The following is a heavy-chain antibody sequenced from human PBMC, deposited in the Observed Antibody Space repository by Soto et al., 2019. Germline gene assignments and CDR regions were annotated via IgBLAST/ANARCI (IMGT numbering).Heavy chain of an antibody. V-gene: IGHV3-23*01. CDR2: SRGNGGNT. J-gene: IGHJ5*02. CDR3: AKDRQFYDFWTALSMFDP. D-gene: IGHD3-3*01. Sequence: GGCLRRSWAASGCTVGDYAMTWVRQAPGQGLEWVAGSRGNGGNTYDADSVKGGFTISRDNSKNTLYLQMNSLSAEDTAVYYCAKDRQFYDFWTALSMFDPWGQGTLGTV. CDR1: GCTVGDYA.